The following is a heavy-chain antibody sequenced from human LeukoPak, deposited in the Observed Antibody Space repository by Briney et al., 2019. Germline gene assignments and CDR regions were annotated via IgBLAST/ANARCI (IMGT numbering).Heavy chain of an antibody. D-gene: IGHD5-24*01. Sequence: KPGGSLRLSCAASGFTFSSYSMNWVRQAPGKGLEWVSSISSSSSYIYYADSVKGRFTISRDNAKNSLYLRMNSLRAEDTAVYYCARDRDGYNSDYWGQGTLVTVSS. J-gene: IGHJ4*02. V-gene: IGHV3-21*01. CDR2: ISSSSSYI. CDR3: ARDRDGYNSDY. CDR1: GFTFSSYS.